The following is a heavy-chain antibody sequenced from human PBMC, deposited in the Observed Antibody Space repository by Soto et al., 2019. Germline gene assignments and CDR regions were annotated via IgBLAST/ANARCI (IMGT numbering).Heavy chain of an antibody. Sequence: GASVKVSCKASGYTFTAYYVHWVRQAPGQGLEWMGWISAYNGNTNYAQKLQGRVTMTTDTSMSTAYMELRSLRSDDTAVYYCARSYSSGWYYFDYWGQGTLVTVSS. J-gene: IGHJ4*02. CDR3: ARSYSSGWYYFDY. CDR2: ISAYNGNT. D-gene: IGHD6-19*01. CDR1: GYTFTAYY. V-gene: IGHV1-18*04.